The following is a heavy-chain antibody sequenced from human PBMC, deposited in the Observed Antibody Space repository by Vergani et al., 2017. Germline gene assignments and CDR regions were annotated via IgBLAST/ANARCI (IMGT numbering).Heavy chain of an antibody. CDR2: ISTRSDNT. D-gene: IGHD3-10*01. J-gene: IGHJ4*02. CDR1: GFAFSEFA. CDR3: AKXSTSCTPTHCHITIVQGVPRDS. Sequence: EVRLLESGGDLVQPGGSLRLSCTTSGFAFSEFAMHWVRQTPGKGLEWVSGISTRSDNTYYADFVRGRFTISRDDSRNTLYLHLNSLRAEDTAIYYCAKXSTSCTPTHCHITIVQGVPRDSWGQGTLVTVSS. V-gene: IGHV3-23*01.